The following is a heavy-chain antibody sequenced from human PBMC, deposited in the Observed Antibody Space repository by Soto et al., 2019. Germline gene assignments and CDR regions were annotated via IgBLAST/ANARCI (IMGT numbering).Heavy chain of an antibody. CDR2: IIPILGIA. Sequence: AASVKVSCKASGGTFSSYTISWVRQAPGQGLEWMGRIIPILGIANYAQKFQGRVTITADKSTSTAYMELSSLRSEDTAVYYCARFGGYSYAGADAFDIWGQGTMVTVSS. D-gene: IGHD5-18*01. V-gene: IGHV1-69*02. CDR1: GGTFSSYT. J-gene: IGHJ3*02. CDR3: ARFGGYSYAGADAFDI.